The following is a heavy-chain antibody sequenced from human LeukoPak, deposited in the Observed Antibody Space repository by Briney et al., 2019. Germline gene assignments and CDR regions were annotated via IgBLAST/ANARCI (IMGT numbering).Heavy chain of an antibody. CDR1: GYTLTELS. V-gene: IGHV1-24*01. Sequence: ALVKVSCKVSGYTLTELSMHWVRPAPGKGLEWMGGFDPEDGETIYAQKFQGRVTMTEDTSTDTAYMELSSLRSEDTAVYYCATKLDILTGYSNWYFDLWGRGTLVTVSS. D-gene: IGHD3-9*01. J-gene: IGHJ2*01. CDR2: FDPEDGET. CDR3: ATKLDILTGYSNWYFDL.